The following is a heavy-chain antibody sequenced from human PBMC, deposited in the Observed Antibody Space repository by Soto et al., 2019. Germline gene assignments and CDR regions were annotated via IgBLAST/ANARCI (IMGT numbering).Heavy chain of an antibody. CDR1: GGSVSSGNYF. Sequence: QLQLQESGPGLVKPAETLSLKCAVSGGSVSSGNYFWGWIRQPPGKRLEWIENIYYNGDTYYSPSLKSRVTMSVDTAHNQFSLRLTSVTAADTAVYYCARRLIENWNQVNAFDFWGQGTLVTVSS. V-gene: IGHV4-39*01. CDR2: IYYNGDT. D-gene: IGHD1-1*01. J-gene: IGHJ3*01. CDR3: ARRLIENWNQVNAFDF.